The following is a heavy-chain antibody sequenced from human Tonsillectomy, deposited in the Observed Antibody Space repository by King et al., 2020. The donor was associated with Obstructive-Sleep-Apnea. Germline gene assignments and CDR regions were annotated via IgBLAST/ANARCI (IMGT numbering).Heavy chain of an antibody. J-gene: IGHJ6*02. CDR3: ARGELVYDILTSGMDV. V-gene: IGHV3-33*01. Sequence: VQLVESGGGVVQPGRSLRLSCAASGFTFSSYGMHWVRQAPGKGLEWVAVIWYDGSNKYYADSVKGRLTISRDNSKNTLYLQMNSLRAEDTAVYYCARGELVYDILTSGMDVWGQGTTVTVSS. D-gene: IGHD3-9*01. CDR1: GFTFSSYG. CDR2: IWYDGSNK.